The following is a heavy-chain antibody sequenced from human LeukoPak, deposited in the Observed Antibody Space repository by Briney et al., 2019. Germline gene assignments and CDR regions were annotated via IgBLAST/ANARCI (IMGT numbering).Heavy chain of an antibody. CDR3: AKLNYYDSSGYYELYPNAFDI. CDR1: GFTFSSYA. V-gene: IGHV3-30*04. Sequence: PGGSLRLSCAASGFTFSSYAMHWVRQAPGKGLEWVAVISYDGSNKYYADSVKGRFTISRDNSKNTLYLQMNSLRAEDTAVYYCAKLNYYDSSGYYELYPNAFDIWGQGTMVTVSS. D-gene: IGHD3-22*01. J-gene: IGHJ3*02. CDR2: ISYDGSNK.